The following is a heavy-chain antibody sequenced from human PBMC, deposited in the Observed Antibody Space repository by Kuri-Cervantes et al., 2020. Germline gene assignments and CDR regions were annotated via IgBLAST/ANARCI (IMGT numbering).Heavy chain of an antibody. D-gene: IGHD3-22*01. CDR3: ATYDSSDYYYGVHYYYMAV. V-gene: IGHV1-69*06. CDR2: IIPLLRTA. J-gene: IGHJ6*03. CDR1: GGTFSRFA. Sequence: ASVKVSCKASGGTFSRFAISWVRQAPGQGLEWMGGIIPLLRTANYAQKFQGRVTITADTSTRTVYMGLSSLRSDDTAVYYCATYDSSDYYYGVHYYYMAVWGKGTTVTVSS.